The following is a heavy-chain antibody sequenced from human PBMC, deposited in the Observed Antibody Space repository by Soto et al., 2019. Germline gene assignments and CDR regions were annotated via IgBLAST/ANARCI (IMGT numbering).Heavy chain of an antibody. J-gene: IGHJ6*02. Sequence: ASVQVSSKASGYTFTSYAMHLVRQAPGQRLEWMGWINAGNGNTKYSQKFQGRVTITRDTSTSTAYMELSSLRSEDTAVYYCARVQYYDFWSGYQTYYYYGMDVWGQGTTVTVSS. CDR2: INAGNGNT. CDR3: ARVQYYDFWSGYQTYYYYGMDV. CDR1: GYTFTSYA. V-gene: IGHV1-3*01. D-gene: IGHD3-3*01.